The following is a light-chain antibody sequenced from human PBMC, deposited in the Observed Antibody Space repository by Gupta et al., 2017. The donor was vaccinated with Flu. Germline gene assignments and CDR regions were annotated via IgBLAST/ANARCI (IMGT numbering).Light chain of an antibody. CDR1: QSISSW. CDR3: QQDNSYSWT. V-gene: IGKV1-5*03. CDR2: KAS. J-gene: IGKJ1*01. Sequence: PSTLSASVGDRVTITCRASQSISSWLAWFLHKPGKAPKPLIYKASNLEDGVPSRFSGRGSGTEFTLTISSLQPDDYATYCCQQDNSYSWTFGQGTRVEIK.